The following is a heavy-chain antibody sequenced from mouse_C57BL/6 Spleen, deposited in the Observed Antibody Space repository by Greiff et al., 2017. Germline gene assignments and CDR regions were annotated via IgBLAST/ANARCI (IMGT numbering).Heavy chain of an antibody. CDR3: ARDYDEGAWFAY. Sequence: EVMLVESGGGLVKPGGSLKLSCAASGFTFSSYAMSWVRQTPEKRLEWVATISDGGSYTYYPDNVKGRFTISRDNAKNNLYLQMSHLKSEDTAMYYCARDYDEGAWFAYWGQGTLVTVSA. J-gene: IGHJ3*01. D-gene: IGHD2-12*01. CDR1: GFTFSSYA. V-gene: IGHV5-4*01. CDR2: ISDGGSYT.